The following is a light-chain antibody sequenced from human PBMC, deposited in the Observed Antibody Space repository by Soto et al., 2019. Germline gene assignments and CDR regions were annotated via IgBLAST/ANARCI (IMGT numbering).Light chain of an antibody. CDR3: AAWDDSLNGYV. J-gene: IGLJ1*01. CDR1: NSNIGSNT. CDR2: SNN. Sequence: QSVLTQPPSASGTPGQRVTISCSGNNSNIGSNTVNWYQQLPGTAPKLLIYSNNQRPSGVPDRFSGSKSGTSASLAISGLQSEDGADYYCAAWDDSLNGYVFGTGTKVTVL. V-gene: IGLV1-44*01.